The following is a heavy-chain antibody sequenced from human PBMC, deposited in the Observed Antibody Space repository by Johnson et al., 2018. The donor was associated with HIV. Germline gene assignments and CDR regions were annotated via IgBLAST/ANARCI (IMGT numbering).Heavy chain of an antibody. CDR3: TTMGLGSSSWRYDAFDI. CDR1: GFTLSNAW. V-gene: IGHV3-15*01. D-gene: IGHD6-13*01. CDR2: IKRKSDGGTT. J-gene: IGHJ3*02. Sequence: VQLVESGGGLVQPGGSLRLSCAASGFTLSNAWLSWVRQVPGKGLEWVGRIKRKSDGGTTEYEAPGKVRFSIPRDDSKNTLYLQMNSLKTEDTAVYYCTTMGLGSSSWRYDAFDIWGQGTMVTVSS.